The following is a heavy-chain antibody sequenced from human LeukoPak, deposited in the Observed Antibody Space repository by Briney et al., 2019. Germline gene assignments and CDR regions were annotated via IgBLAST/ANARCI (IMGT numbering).Heavy chain of an antibody. J-gene: IGHJ4*02. CDR1: GGTFISYG. CDR2: IIPMFGTA. Sequence: SSVKVCCKASGGTFISYGISWVRQAPGQGIEWMGRIIPMFGTANNARKFQGRVTITTDESTSTAYMELSSLRSEDTAVYYCAYGDCGGDCFTRAELLYWGQGTLVTVSS. V-gene: IGHV1-69*05. CDR3: AYGDCGGDCFTRAELLY. D-gene: IGHD2-21*02.